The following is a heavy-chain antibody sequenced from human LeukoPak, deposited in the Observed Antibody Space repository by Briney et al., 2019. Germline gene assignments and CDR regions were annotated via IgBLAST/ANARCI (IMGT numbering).Heavy chain of an antibody. J-gene: IGHJ4*02. Sequence: RGSLRLSCAASGFTFSSYGMHWVRQAPGKGLEWVAVIWYGGSNKYYADSVKGRFTISRDNSKNTLYLQMNSLRAEDTAVYYCAKDASRIAARAGGLGGFDYWGQGTLVTVSS. D-gene: IGHD6-6*01. V-gene: IGHV3-30*02. CDR1: GFTFSSYG. CDR2: IWYGGSNK. CDR3: AKDASRIAARAGGLGGFDY.